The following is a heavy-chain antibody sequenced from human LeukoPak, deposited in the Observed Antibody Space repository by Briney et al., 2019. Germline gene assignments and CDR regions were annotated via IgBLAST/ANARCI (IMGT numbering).Heavy chain of an antibody. J-gene: IGHJ4*02. D-gene: IGHD2-21*01. CDR3: AKEFNRGLPDY. V-gene: IGHV3-30*18. CDR1: GFTFSTYG. CDR2: ISYDGSNE. Sequence: GGSPRLSCAASGFTFSTYGMHWVRQAPGKGLEWVAVISYDGSNEYYADSVKGRFTISGDNSKNTLYLQMSSLRAEDTAVYYCAKEFNRGLPDYWGQGTLVTVPS.